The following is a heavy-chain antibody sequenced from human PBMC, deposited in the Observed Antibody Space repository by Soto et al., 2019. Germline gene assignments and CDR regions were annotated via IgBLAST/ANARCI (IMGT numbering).Heavy chain of an antibody. Sequence: QVQLVQSGDEVKKPGASVKVSCKASGYIFVNYGIAWVRQAPGQGLEWMGWISPYNGNTHYATKVQGRLTMTTDTSTSTAYMDPGSLTSDDTAVYYCAMVDNYVTPTPQDVWGQGTTVTVSS. V-gene: IGHV1-18*01. CDR3: AMVDNYVTPTPQDV. CDR2: ISPYNGNT. CDR1: GYIFVNYG. D-gene: IGHD3-16*01. J-gene: IGHJ6*02.